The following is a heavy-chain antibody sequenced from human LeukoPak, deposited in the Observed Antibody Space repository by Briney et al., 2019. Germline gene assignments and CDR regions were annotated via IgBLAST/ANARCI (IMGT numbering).Heavy chain of an antibody. J-gene: IGHJ6*03. CDR1: GGSFSGYY. Sequence: SETLSLTCAVYGGSFSGYYWSWIRQPPGKGLEWIGEINHSGSTNYNPSLKSRVTISVDTSKNQFSLKLSSVTAADTAVYYCAREIWGLRFLEWLPNLPSHYYYYYYYMDVWGKGTTVTVSS. V-gene: IGHV4-34*01. D-gene: IGHD3-3*01. CDR3: AREIWGLRFLEWLPNLPSHYYYYYYYMDV. CDR2: INHSGST.